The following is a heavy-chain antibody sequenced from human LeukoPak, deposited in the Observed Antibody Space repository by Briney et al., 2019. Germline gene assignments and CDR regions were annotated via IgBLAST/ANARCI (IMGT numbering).Heavy chain of an antibody. CDR2: FNHSGST. CDR3: ARIERRYCSGGSCKRGSFDY. CDR1: GGPFSGYY. Sequence: SETLSLTCGVWGGPFSGYYWRCIRQPPGKALEWIGEFNHSGSTNYNPSLKSRVTISVDTSKNQFSLKLSSVTAADTAVYYCARIERRYCSGGSCKRGSFDYWGQGTLVTVSS. J-gene: IGHJ4*02. D-gene: IGHD2-15*01. V-gene: IGHV4-34*01.